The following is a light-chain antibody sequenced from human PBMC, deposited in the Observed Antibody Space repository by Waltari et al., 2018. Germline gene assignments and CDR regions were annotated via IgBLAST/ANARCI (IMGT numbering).Light chain of an antibody. J-gene: IGKJ3*01. CDR3: QQTYSTPT. CDR1: QSIGRH. V-gene: IGKV1-39*01. CDR2: AAS. Sequence: DIQMTQSPSSLSASVGDRVTITCRASQSIGRHLNWYQQKPGKAPKFLIYAASSLQSGVPSRFSGSGSRTDFTLTITNLQPEDFATYYCQQTYSTPTFGPGTKVDIK.